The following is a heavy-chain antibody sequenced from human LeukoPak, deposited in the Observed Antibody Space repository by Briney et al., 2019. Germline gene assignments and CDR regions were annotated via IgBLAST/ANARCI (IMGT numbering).Heavy chain of an antibody. Sequence: GGSLRLSYAASGFTFSSYSMNWVRQAPGKGLEWVSSISSSGSYIYYADSVKGRFTIPRDNAKNSLYLQMNSLRAEDTAVYYCARVREWLDNTYHDAFDIWGQGTMVTVSS. CDR3: ARVREWLDNTYHDAFDI. CDR2: ISSSGSYI. D-gene: IGHD6-19*01. V-gene: IGHV3-21*01. J-gene: IGHJ3*02. CDR1: GFTFSSYS.